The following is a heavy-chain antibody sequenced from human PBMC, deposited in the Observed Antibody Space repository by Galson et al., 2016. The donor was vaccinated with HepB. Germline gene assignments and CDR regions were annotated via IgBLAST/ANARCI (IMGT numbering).Heavy chain of an antibody. D-gene: IGHD3-10*01. V-gene: IGHV3-23*01. CDR2: IGGNGSPT. Sequence: SLRHSYAASGFTFYNYAMDWVRQAPGGGLEWVAAIGGNGSPTYYADSVRGRFSISRDNSKNTLYLQMNSLRAEDTALYYCARGGGHGFFDYWGQGTLVTVSS. CDR3: ARGGGHGFFDY. J-gene: IGHJ4*02. CDR1: GFTFYNYA.